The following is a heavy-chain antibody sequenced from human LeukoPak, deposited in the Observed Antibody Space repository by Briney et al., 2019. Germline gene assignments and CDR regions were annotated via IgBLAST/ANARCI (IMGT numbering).Heavy chain of an antibody. CDR1: GGFISSGGYY. Sequence: SETLSLTCTVSGGFISSGGYYWSWIRQPPGKGLEWIGYIYHSGSTYYNPSLKSRVTISVDRSKNQFSLKLSSVTAADTAVYYCARGSIAAASEDYWGQGTLVTVSS. V-gene: IGHV4-30-2*01. D-gene: IGHD6-13*01. CDR3: ARGSIAAASEDY. CDR2: IYHSGST. J-gene: IGHJ4*02.